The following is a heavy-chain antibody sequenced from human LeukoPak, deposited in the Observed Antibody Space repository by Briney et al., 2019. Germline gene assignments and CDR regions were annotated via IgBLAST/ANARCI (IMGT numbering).Heavy chain of an antibody. D-gene: IGHD1-14*01. J-gene: IGHJ4*02. CDR3: ASIASAQRRPQPQKISDY. CDR1: GGSFSGYY. V-gene: IGHV4-34*01. Sequence: SETLSLTCAVYGGSFSGYYWSWIRQPPGKGLEWIGEINHSGSTNYNPSLKSRVTISVDTSKNQFSLKLSSVTAADTAVYYCASIASAQRRPQPQKISDYWGQGTLVTVSS. CDR2: INHSGST.